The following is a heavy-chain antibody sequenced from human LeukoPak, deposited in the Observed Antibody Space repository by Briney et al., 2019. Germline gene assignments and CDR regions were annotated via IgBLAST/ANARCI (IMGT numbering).Heavy chain of an antibody. J-gene: IGHJ4*02. Sequence: PGGSLRLSCAASGFTFSSYAMSWVRQAPGKGLEWVSAISGSGGSTYYADSVKGRFTISRDNAKNSLYLQMNSLRAEDTAVYYCARDLGRITMVRGVQDDYWGQGTLVTVSS. V-gene: IGHV3-23*01. CDR3: ARDLGRITMVRGVQDDY. CDR2: ISGSGGST. D-gene: IGHD3-10*01. CDR1: GFTFSSYA.